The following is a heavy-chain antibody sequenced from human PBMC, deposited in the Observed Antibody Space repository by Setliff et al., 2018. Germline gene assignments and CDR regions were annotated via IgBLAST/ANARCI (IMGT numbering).Heavy chain of an antibody. CDR1: GYTFTSYD. Sequence: GASVKVSCKASGYTFTSYDINWVRQATGQGLEWMGWMNPNSGNTGYAQKFQGRVTMTRNTSISTAYMEPSSLRSEDTAVYYCAREETLGATLYYYGMDVWGQGTTVTVSS. CDR2: MNPNSGNT. J-gene: IGHJ6*02. CDR3: AREETLGATLYYYGMDV. V-gene: IGHV1-8*01. D-gene: IGHD1-26*01.